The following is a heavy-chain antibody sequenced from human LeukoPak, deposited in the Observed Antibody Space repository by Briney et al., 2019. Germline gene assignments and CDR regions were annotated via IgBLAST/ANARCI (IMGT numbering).Heavy chain of an antibody. CDR3: ARSLTLIAARPDY. J-gene: IGHJ4*02. V-gene: IGHV3-13*01. CDR1: GFTFSSYD. CDR2: IGTAGDT. D-gene: IGHD6-6*01. Sequence: PGGSLRLSCAASGFTFSSYDMHWVRQPTGGGLEWVSGIGTAGDTYYLGSVKGRFTISRENAQNSLYLQMNSLRAGDTAVYYCARSLTLIAARPDYWGQGTLVTVSS.